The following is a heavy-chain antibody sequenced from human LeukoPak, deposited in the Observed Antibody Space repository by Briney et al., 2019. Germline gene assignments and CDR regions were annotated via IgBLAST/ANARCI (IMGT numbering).Heavy chain of an antibody. CDR2: INHSGST. V-gene: IGHV4-34*01. J-gene: IGHJ4*02. Sequence: SETLSLICAVYGGSFSGDYWSWIRQPPGNGLERIGEINHSGSTNYNPSLKSRVTISVDTSKNQFSLKLSSVIAADTAVYYCARGNPPVQLWFVAHSDLDYWGQGTLVTVSS. D-gene: IGHD5-18*01. CDR3: ARGNPPVQLWFVAHSDLDY. CDR1: GGSFSGDY.